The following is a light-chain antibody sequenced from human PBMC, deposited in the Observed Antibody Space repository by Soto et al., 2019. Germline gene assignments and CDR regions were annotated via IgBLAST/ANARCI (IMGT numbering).Light chain of an antibody. V-gene: IGKV3-20*01. CDR3: QQYGSSPPA. CDR2: GAS. Sequence: EIVLTQSPGTLSLSPGERATLSCRASQSVSSNYLAWYQRKPGQAPRLLIYGASSRAIDISNRFSGSGSGTDFTLTITRLEPEDLAVDYCQQYGSSPPAFGQGNKVEI. J-gene: IGKJ1*01. CDR1: QSVSSNY.